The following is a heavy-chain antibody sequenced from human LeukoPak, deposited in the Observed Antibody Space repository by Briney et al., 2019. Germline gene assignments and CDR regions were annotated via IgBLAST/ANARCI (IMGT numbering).Heavy chain of an antibody. D-gene: IGHD6-13*01. CDR2: ISDSGRT. Sequence: SETLSLTCTVSGVSISSYYWSWIRQPPGEGLEWIGYISDSGRTKFNSSLKSRVIISVDTSNNQFSLNLSSVTAADTAVYYCARDIYSSSWTAPYYWGQGTLVTVSS. V-gene: IGHV4-59*01. CDR3: ARDIYSSSWTAPYY. J-gene: IGHJ4*02. CDR1: GVSISSYY.